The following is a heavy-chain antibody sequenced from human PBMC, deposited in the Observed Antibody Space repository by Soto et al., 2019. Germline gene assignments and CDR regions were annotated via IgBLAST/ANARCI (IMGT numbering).Heavy chain of an antibody. V-gene: IGHV3-23*01. CDR3: AKKVGPPGYSYGFYGMDV. D-gene: IGHD5-18*01. CDR1: GFTCNSYA. CDR2: MSVSGST. J-gene: IGHJ6*02. Sequence: EVQVLESGGGLVQPGGPLRLSCAASGFTCNSYAMTWVRQAPGKGLEWVSAMSVSGSTHYAASVKGRFTISRDNSKNTLYLQMNSLRAEDTAIYYCAKKVGPPGYSYGFYGMDVRGQGTTVTVSS.